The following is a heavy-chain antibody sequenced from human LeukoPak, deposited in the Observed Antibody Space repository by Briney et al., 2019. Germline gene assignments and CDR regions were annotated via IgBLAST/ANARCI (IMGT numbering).Heavy chain of an antibody. CDR1: GFTFSSYS. CDR2: ISSSSSYI. CDR3: ARIPDYSSSWSTAPRTHWFDP. Sequence: GGSLRLSCAASGFTFSSYSMNWVRQAPGKGLEWVSSISSSSSYIYYADSVKGRFTISRDNAKNSLYLQMNSLRAEDTAVYYCARIPDYSSSWSTAPRTHWFDPWGQGTLVTVSS. V-gene: IGHV3-21*01. D-gene: IGHD6-13*01. J-gene: IGHJ5*02.